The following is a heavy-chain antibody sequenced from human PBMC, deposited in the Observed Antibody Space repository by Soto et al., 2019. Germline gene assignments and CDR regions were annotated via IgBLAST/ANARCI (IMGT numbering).Heavy chain of an antibody. V-gene: IGHV3-30*13. Sequence: VHLVESGGGVVQPGTSLRLSCRASGFKFSDYGMDWVRQAPGKGLEWVSRVIYDGSKKYYADSVKGRFTISRDNPRNSLYLKMDSMRAEDTVVYDCMKDLALMGDYGGQGTPVTVSS. J-gene: IGHJ4*02. CDR1: GFKFSDYG. D-gene: IGHD3-16*01. CDR3: MKDLALMGDY. CDR2: VIYDGSKK.